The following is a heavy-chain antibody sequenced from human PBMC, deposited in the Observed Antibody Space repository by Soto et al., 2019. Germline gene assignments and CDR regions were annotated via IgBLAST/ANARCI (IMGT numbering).Heavy chain of an antibody. D-gene: IGHD2-21*02. CDR1: GFTCTSSA. J-gene: IGHJ6*02. CDR3: AAGYCGGDCYDDSYYYYGMDV. Sequence: GASVKVSCRASGFTCTSSAVQWVRQARGQRLEWIGWIVVGSGNTNYAQKFQERVTITRDMSTSTAYMELSSLRSEDTAVYYCAAGYCGGDCYDDSYYYYGMDVWGQGTTVTVSS. V-gene: IGHV1-58*01. CDR2: IVVGSGNT.